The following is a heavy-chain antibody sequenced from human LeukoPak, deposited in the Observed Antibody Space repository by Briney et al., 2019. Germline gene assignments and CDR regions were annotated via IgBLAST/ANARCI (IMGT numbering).Heavy chain of an antibody. V-gene: IGHV3-23*01. D-gene: IGHD3-10*01. CDR3: AKRSGGLLRYFDY. Sequence: PGGSLRLSCAASGFPFRNCAMTWVRQAPGRGLEWVSIISGSGGSTYSADSVKGRFTISRDNSKNTLYLQMNSLRAEDTAVYYCAKRSGGLLRYFDYWGQGTLVPVSS. J-gene: IGHJ4*02. CDR2: ISGSGGST. CDR1: GFPFRNCA.